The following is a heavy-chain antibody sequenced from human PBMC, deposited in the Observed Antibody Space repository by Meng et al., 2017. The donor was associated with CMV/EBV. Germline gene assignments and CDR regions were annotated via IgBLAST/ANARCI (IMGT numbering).Heavy chain of an antibody. CDR1: GYSFTSYW. CDR3: ARHTHWGALDWFDP. D-gene: IGHD7-27*01. V-gene: IGHV5-51*01. Sequence: GGSLRLSCKGSGYSFTSYWIGWVRQMPGKGLEWMGIIYPGDSDTRYSPSFQDQVTISADKSISTAYLQWSSLKASDTAMYYCARHTHWGALDWFDPWGQGTLVTVPQ. J-gene: IGHJ5*02. CDR2: IYPGDSDT.